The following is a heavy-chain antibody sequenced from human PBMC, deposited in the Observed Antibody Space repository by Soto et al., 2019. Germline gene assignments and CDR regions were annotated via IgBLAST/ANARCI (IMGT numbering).Heavy chain of an antibody. V-gene: IGHV2-5*02. Sequence: QITLKESGPTLVKPTQTLTLTCTFSGFSLSTHGVGVGWVRQPAGKALEGLALIFWDDDKRYSASLNSRLTITKDTSKNQVVLTMANMDPVDTATYYCAHAMLYCTGGSCSTWFDSWRQGTLVTVSS. CDR3: AHAMLYCTGGSCSTWFDS. CDR1: GFSLSTHGVG. D-gene: IGHD2-15*01. J-gene: IGHJ5*01. CDR2: IFWDDDK.